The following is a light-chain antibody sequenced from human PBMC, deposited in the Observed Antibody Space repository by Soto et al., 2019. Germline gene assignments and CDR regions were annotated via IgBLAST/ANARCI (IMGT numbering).Light chain of an antibody. CDR3: SSYTSSSTLV. J-gene: IGLJ1*01. Sequence: QSVLTQPASVSGSPVQSITISCTGTSSDVGGYNYVSWYQQHPGKAPKLMIYDVSNRPSGVSNRFSGSKSGNTASLTISGLQAEDEADYYCSSYTSSSTLVFGTGNKVTVL. CDR1: SSDVGGYNY. V-gene: IGLV2-14*01. CDR2: DVS.